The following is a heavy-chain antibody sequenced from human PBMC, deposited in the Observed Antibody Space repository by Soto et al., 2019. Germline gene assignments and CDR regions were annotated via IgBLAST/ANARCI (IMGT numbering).Heavy chain of an antibody. CDR1: GFTFSSYV. CDR2: IGGTDGST. D-gene: IGHD3-3*01. CDR3: AKRNDGREWPYYFDS. Sequence: PGGSLRLSCAASGFTFSSYVMGWVRQAPGKGLEWVSTIGGTDGSTYYADSAKGRFTISRDNSQNTLYLQMNSLRGEDTATYYCAKRNDGREWPYYFDSWGQGTLVTFSS. J-gene: IGHJ4*02. V-gene: IGHV3-23*01.